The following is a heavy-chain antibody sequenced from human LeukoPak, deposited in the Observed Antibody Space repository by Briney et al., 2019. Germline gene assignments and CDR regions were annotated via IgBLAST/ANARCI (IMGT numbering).Heavy chain of an antibody. J-gene: IGHJ5*02. CDR3: ARGGRKAVAGTPNWFDP. V-gene: IGHV3-48*01. CDR1: GFTFSSYS. Sequence: PGGSPRLSCAASGFTFSSYSMNWVRQAPGKGLEWVSYISSSSSTIYYADSVKGRFTISRDNAKNSLYLQMNSLRAEDTAVYYCARGGRKAVAGTPNWFDPWGRGTLVTVSS. D-gene: IGHD6-19*01. CDR2: ISSSSSTI.